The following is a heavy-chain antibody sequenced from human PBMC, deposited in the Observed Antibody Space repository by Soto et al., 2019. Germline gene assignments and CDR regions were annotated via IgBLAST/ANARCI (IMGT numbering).Heavy chain of an antibody. J-gene: IGHJ4*02. CDR1: GGSVPSNKIT. D-gene: IGHD2-15*01. V-gene: IGHV6-1*01. CDR2: TYYRSKWYN. CDR3: ARGRWSTFDY. Sequence: AVSQASAVYGGSVPSNKITWNWLRQSPWRGLEWLGRTYYRSKWYNEYAVSVRSRITINLDTSKNQFSLQLNSVTPEDTAVYYCARGRWSTFDYWGQGAQVTVSS.